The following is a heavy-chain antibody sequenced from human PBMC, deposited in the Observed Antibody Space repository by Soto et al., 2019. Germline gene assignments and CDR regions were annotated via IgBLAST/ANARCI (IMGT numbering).Heavy chain of an antibody. J-gene: IGHJ4*02. Sequence: GESLKISCAASGFTFSNYGMHWVRQAPGKGLEWVARIWHDGSNQFYADSVKGRLTISRDISKNTLYLQMNTLRAEDTAVYFCARDLSGTLDYWGQGTLVTVSS. CDR2: IWHDGSNQ. CDR1: GFTFSNYG. D-gene: IGHD1-1*01. V-gene: IGHV3-33*01. CDR3: ARDLSGTLDY.